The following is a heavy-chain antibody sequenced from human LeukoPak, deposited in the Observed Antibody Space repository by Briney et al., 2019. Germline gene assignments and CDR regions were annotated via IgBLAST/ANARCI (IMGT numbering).Heavy chain of an antibody. Sequence: SETLSLTCTVSGGSISSGGYYWSWLRQHPGKGLDWIGYIYYSGSTYYNPSLKSRVTISVDTSKNQFSLKLSSVTAADTAVYYCASQYCSGGSCSIGYWGQGTLVTVSS. CDR3: ASQYCSGGSCSIGY. D-gene: IGHD2-15*01. CDR1: GGSISSGGYY. J-gene: IGHJ4*02. V-gene: IGHV4-31*03. CDR2: IYYSGST.